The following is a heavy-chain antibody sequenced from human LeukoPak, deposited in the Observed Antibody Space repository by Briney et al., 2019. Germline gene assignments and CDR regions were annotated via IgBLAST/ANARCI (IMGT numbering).Heavy chain of an antibody. Sequence: GGSLRLSCTASGFTFSSYTMTWVRQAPGKGLKWVSTITTGDGNTYYADSVKGRFTVSRDDSKNTLYLQMNSMRAEDTAVYYCAKDGGLWVSAHWGDSWGRGTLVTVSS. CDR3: AKDGGLWVSAHWGDS. V-gene: IGHV3-23*01. CDR1: GFTFSSYT. CDR2: ITTGDGNT. J-gene: IGHJ4*02. D-gene: IGHD7-27*01.